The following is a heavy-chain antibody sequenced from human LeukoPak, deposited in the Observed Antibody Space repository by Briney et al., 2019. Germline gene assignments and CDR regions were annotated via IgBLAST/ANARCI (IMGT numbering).Heavy chain of an antibody. J-gene: IGHJ6*03. D-gene: IGHD4-17*01. CDR3: ARSTVTTPLDYYYYMDV. CDR1: GFTFSSYW. Sequence: QPGGSLRLSCAASGFTFSSYWIHWVRQAPGKGLVWVSRINSDGSSTSYADSVKGRFTISRDNAKNTLYLQMNSLRAEDTAVYYCARSTVTTPLDYYYYMDVWGKGTTVTVSS. CDR2: INSDGSST. V-gene: IGHV3-74*01.